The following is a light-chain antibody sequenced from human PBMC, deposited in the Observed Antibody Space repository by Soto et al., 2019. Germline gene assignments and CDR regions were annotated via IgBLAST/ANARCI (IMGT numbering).Light chain of an antibody. CDR2: RNS. V-gene: IGLV1-47*01. Sequence: QSVLTQPPSASGTPGQRVTISCSGSSSNIGSNYVYWYQQLPGTVPQLLIYRNSERPSGVPDRFSGSNSGTSASLAISGLRSEDEADYYCAAWDDSLSGVVFGGGTKLTFL. J-gene: IGLJ2*01. CDR3: AAWDDSLSGVV. CDR1: SSNIGSNY.